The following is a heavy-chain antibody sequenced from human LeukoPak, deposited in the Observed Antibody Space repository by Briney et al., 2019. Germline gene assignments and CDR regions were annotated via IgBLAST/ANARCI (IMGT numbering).Heavy chain of an antibody. V-gene: IGHV4-59*01. J-gene: IGHJ4*02. CDR2: SYYSGST. CDR1: GGSISSYY. Sequence: SETLSLTCTVSGGSISSYYWSWIRQPPGKGLEWIGYSYYSGSTNYNPSLKSRVTISVDTSKNQFSLKLSSVPAADTAVYYCAREAYYYDSSGYPPRGYYFDYWGQGTLVTVSS. D-gene: IGHD3-22*01. CDR3: AREAYYYDSSGYPPRGYYFDY.